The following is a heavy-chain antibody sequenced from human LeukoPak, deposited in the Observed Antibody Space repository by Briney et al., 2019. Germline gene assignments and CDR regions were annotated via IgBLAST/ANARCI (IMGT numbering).Heavy chain of an antibody. CDR3: ARREYYYGSGLLRYYYYYMDV. CDR1: GGSFSGYY. D-gene: IGHD3-10*01. V-gene: IGHV4-34*01. CDR2: INHSGST. Sequence: SETLSLTCAVYGGSFSGYYWSWIRQPPGKGLEWIGEINHSGSTNYNPSLKSRVTIPVDTSKNQFSLKLSSVTAADTAVYYCARREYYYGSGLLRYYYYYMDVWGKGTTVTISS. J-gene: IGHJ6*03.